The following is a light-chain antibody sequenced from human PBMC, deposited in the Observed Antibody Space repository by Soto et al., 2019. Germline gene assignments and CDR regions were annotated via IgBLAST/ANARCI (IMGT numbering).Light chain of an antibody. CDR1: SSDIGGYDY. Sequence: QSALTQPASVSGSPGQSITLSCTGTSSDIGGYDYVSWYQRHPGKAPKLIIYDVNNRPSGVSNRFSGSKSGNTASLTISGLQAEDEADYYCTSYASGSSHVVFGGGTKRPVL. CDR2: DVN. V-gene: IGLV2-14*01. J-gene: IGLJ2*01. CDR3: TSYASGSSHVV.